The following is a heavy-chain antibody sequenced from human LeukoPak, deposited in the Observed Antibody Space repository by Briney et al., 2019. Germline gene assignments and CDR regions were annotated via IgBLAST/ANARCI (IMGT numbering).Heavy chain of an antibody. CDR1: GGTFSSYA. CDR2: IIPILGIA. CDR3: ARDVAVAGTGWFGP. Sequence: ASVKVSCKASGGTFSSYAISWVRQAPGQGLEWMGRIIPILGIANYAQKFQGRVTITADKSTSTAYMELSSLRSEDTAVYYCARDVAVAGTGWFGPWGQGTLVTVSS. V-gene: IGHV1-69*04. D-gene: IGHD6-19*01. J-gene: IGHJ5*02.